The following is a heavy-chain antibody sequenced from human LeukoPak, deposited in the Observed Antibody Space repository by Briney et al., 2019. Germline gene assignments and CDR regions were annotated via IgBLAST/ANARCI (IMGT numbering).Heavy chain of an antibody. D-gene: IGHD3-10*01. Sequence: PGGSLRLSCAASGFTFSSYAMSWVRQTPGKGLEWVSAISGSGGSTYYADSVKGRFTISRDNSKNTLYLQMNSLRAEDTAVYYCAKTKRRGGGFDYWGQGTLVTVSS. CDR2: ISGSGGST. CDR3: AKTKRRGGGFDY. J-gene: IGHJ4*02. V-gene: IGHV3-23*01. CDR1: GFTFSSYA.